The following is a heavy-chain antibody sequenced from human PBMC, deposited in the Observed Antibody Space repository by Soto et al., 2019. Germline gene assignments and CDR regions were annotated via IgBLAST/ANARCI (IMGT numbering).Heavy chain of an antibody. Sequence: QLLESGGGLVQTGGSLRLSCTASGFTFSNYAMSWVRQAPGKGLEWVSGIRSSGESTYYADSVKGSLTISRDKSKNKLYLKINSPRAEDTAVYYCAKGGRRVLIPMEVWGQGTPVNVSS. D-gene: IGHD2-8*01. J-gene: IGHJ6*02. CDR3: AKGGRRVLIPMEV. V-gene: IGHV3-23*01. CDR1: GFTFSNYA. CDR2: IRSSGEST.